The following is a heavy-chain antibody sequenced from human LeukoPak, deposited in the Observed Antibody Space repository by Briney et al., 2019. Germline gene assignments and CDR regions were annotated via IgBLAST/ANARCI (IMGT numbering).Heavy chain of an antibody. CDR1: GFTFSSYS. D-gene: IGHD1-26*01. Sequence: PGGSLRLSCAASGFTFSSYSMNWVRQAPGKGLEWVSSISSSSRYIYYADSVKGRFTISRDNAKNSLYLQMNSLRAEDTAVYYCARDPYVVGATNSFDYWGQGTLVTVSS. CDR2: ISSSSRYI. J-gene: IGHJ4*02. CDR3: ARDPYVVGATNSFDY. V-gene: IGHV3-21*01.